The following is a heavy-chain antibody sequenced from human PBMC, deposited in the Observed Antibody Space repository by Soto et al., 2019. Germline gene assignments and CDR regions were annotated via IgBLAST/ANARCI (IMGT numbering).Heavy chain of an antibody. J-gene: IGHJ4*02. V-gene: IGHV1-69*06. Sequence: QVQLVQSGAEVKKPGSSVKVSCEASGGTFNTYTINWVRQAPGRGLEWMGQVIPMYDSVNYAESFQGRVTITADKSTNIAYMELSSLRSEDTALYFCASWRSYSGSYCFAYWGQGTLVIAAS. CDR1: GGTFNTYT. CDR3: ASWRSYSGSYCFAY. D-gene: IGHD1-26*01. CDR2: VIPMYDSV.